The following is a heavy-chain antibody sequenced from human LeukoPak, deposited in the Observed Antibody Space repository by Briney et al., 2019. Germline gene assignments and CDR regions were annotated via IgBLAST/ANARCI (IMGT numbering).Heavy chain of an antibody. J-gene: IGHJ4*02. CDR2: ISWNSGSI. CDR1: GFTFDDYA. D-gene: IGHD6-13*01. CDR3: AKDISSSWHMFDY. Sequence: SLRLSCAASGFTFDDYAMHWVRQAPGKGLEWVSGISWNSGSIGYADSVKGRFTISRDNAKNSLYLQMNSLRAEDTALYYCAKDISSSWHMFDYWGQGTLVTVSS. V-gene: IGHV3-9*01.